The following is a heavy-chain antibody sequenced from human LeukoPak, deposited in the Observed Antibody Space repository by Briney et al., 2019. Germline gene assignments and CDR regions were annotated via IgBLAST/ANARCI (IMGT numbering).Heavy chain of an antibody. D-gene: IGHD4-11*01. J-gene: IGHJ6*02. Sequence: PGGSLRLSCAASGFPFSAYAMSWVRQAPGEGLEWVSAISASGDRTYYADSVKGRFTISRDNAKNSLYLQMNSLRAEDTAVYYCARVTVKDYYYYGMDVWGQGTTVTVSS. CDR1: GFPFSAYA. V-gene: IGHV3-23*01. CDR2: ISASGDRT. CDR3: ARVTVKDYYYYGMDV.